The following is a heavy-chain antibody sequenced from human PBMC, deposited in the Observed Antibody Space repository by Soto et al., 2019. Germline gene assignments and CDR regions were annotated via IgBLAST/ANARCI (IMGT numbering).Heavy chain of an antibody. CDR1: GYTFTGYY. V-gene: IGHV1-2*04. Sequence: ASVKVSCKASGYTFTGYYMHWVRQAPGQGLEWMGWINPNSGGTNYAQKFQGWVTMTRDTSISTAYMELSRLRSDDTAVYYCARLAAAGTGNPYYFDYWGQGTLVTVPQ. CDR2: INPNSGGT. D-gene: IGHD6-13*01. CDR3: ARLAAAGTGNPYYFDY. J-gene: IGHJ4*02.